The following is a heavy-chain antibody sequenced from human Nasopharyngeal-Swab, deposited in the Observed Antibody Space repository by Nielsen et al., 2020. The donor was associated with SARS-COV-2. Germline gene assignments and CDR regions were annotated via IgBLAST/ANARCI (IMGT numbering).Heavy chain of an antibody. CDR2: ITADGSAT. D-gene: IGHD1-26*01. V-gene: IGHV3-23*01. CDR3: TKDWEGANYYYYGMDV. J-gene: IGHJ6*02. Sequence: VRQAPGKGLEWVSSITADGSATYYADSVKGRFTISRDNSKSTLNLQMSRLRAEDTALYYCTKDWEGANYYYYGMDVWSQGTTVTVSS.